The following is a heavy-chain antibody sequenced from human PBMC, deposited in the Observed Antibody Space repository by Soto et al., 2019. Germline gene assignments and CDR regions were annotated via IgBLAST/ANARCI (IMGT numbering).Heavy chain of an antibody. D-gene: IGHD3-9*01. CDR2: IYYSGST. CDR1: GGSISSGGYY. J-gene: IGHJ6*02. V-gene: IGHV4-31*03. CDR3: AREVPNYDILTGPPPYYYYGMDV. Sequence: SETLSLTCTVSGGSISSGGYYWSWIRQHPGKGLEWIGYIYYSGSTYYNPSLKSRVTISVDTSKNQFSLKLSSVTAADTAVYYCAREVPNYDILTGPPPYYYYGMDVWGQGTTVTVSS.